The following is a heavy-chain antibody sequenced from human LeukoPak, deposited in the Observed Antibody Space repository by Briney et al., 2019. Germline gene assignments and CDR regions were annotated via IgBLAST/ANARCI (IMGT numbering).Heavy chain of an antibody. CDR1: GFTFDDYA. CDR3: ARDNIRD. V-gene: IGHV3-9*01. Sequence: PGRSLRLSCAASGFTFDDYAMHWVRQAPGKGLEWVSGISWNSGSIGYADSVKGRFTISRDNAKNSLYLQMNSLRAEDTAVYYCARDNIRDWGQGTLVTVSS. CDR2: ISWNSGSI. J-gene: IGHJ4*02.